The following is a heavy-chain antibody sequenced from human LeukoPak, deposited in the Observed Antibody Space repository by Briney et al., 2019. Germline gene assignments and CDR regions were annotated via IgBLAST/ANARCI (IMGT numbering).Heavy chain of an antibody. V-gene: IGHV3-53*01. Sequence: QPGGSLRLACAASGFTFSSYGMHWVRQAPGKGLEWVSVIYSGGSTYYADSVKGRFTISRDNSKNTLYLQMNSLRAEDTAVYYCVRDVPAYGSGCYNAFDIWGQGTMVTVSS. CDR2: IYSGGST. D-gene: IGHD3-10*01. CDR1: GFTFSSYG. J-gene: IGHJ3*02. CDR3: VRDVPAYGSGCYNAFDI.